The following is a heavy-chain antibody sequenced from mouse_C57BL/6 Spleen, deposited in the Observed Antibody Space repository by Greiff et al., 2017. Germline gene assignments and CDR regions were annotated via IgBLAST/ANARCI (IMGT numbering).Heavy chain of an antibody. V-gene: IGHV5-16*01. Sequence: EVKLMESEGGLVQPGSSMKLSCTASGFTFSDYYMAWVRQVPEKGLEWVANINYDGSSTYYLDSLKSRFIISRDNAKNILYLQMSSLKSEDTATYYWARERYWYFDVWGTGTTVTVSS. J-gene: IGHJ1*03. CDR1: GFTFSDYY. CDR3: ARERYWYFDV. CDR2: INYDGSST.